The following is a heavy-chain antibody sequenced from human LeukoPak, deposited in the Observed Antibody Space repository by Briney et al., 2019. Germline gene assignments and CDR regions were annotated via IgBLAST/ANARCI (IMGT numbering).Heavy chain of an antibody. Sequence: GSLRLSCAASGFTGRNNLMSWVRQASGKGLGGVSIIYSAGSTYYADSVRGRFTISRDSSKNTVSLQMNSLRVDDTAVYFCASGGTGARKYYSDPFHYWGQGTLVTVSS. D-gene: IGHD3-10*01. CDR2: IYSAGST. CDR1: GFTGRNNL. CDR3: ASGGTGARKYYSDPFHY. J-gene: IGHJ4*02. V-gene: IGHV3-53*01.